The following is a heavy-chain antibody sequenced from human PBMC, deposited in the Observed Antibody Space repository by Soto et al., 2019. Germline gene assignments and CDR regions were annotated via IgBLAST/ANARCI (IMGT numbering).Heavy chain of an antibody. V-gene: IGHV1-18*01. Sequence: QVQLVQSGAEVKKPGASVKVSCKASGDTVTGYGVTWVRQAPGQGLEWMGWISSYNAKTRYAQKFQGRVSMTKDTSTNTVNMEMRSLTSDDTAVYYCATGGGQRYGEFDFWGQGTLVIVSA. J-gene: IGHJ4*02. D-gene: IGHD1-26*01. CDR1: GDTVTGYG. CDR2: ISSYNAKT. CDR3: ATGGGQRYGEFDF.